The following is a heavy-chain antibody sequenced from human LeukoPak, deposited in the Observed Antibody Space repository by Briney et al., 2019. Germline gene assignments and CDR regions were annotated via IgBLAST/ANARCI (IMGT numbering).Heavy chain of an antibody. V-gene: IGHV3-7*01. CDR3: ARDPTRVGATMGDY. J-gene: IGHJ4*02. CDR1: GFTFSSYW. D-gene: IGHD1-26*01. CDR2: IKQDGSEK. Sequence: GGSLRLSCAASGFTFSSYWISWVRQAPGKGLEWVANIKQDGSEKYYVDSVKGRFTISRDNAKNSLYLQMNSLRAEDTAVYYCARDPTRVGATMGDYWGQGTLVTVSS.